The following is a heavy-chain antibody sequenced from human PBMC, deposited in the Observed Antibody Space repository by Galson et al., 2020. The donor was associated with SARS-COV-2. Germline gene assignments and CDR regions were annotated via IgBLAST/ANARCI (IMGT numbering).Heavy chain of an antibody. CDR1: GFTFSSYA. J-gene: IGHJ6*02. D-gene: IGHD3-9*01. CDR2: ISGSGGST. Sequence: GGSLRLSCAASGFTFSSYAMSWVRQAPGKGLEWVSAISGSGGSTYYADSVKGRFTISRDNSKNTLYLQMNSLRAEDTAVYYCAKDVLEGRDFDWLSPARYYYGMDVWGQGTTVTVS. V-gene: IGHV3-23*01. CDR3: AKDVLEGRDFDWLSPARYYYGMDV.